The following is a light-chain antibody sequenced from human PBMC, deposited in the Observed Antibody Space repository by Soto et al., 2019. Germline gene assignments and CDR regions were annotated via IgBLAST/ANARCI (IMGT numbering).Light chain of an antibody. V-gene: IGKV3-15*01. CDR1: QGVTTN. CDR2: DVS. CDR3: QQYNNWPFS. J-gene: IGKJ5*01. Sequence: EIVITQSPATLSVSPGERATLSCRAGQGVTTNFAWYQQKSGQSPRRLIYDVSIRATGVPARFSGTGSETDFTLTISGLQSEDSEVYFCQQYNNWPFSFGQGTRLEIK.